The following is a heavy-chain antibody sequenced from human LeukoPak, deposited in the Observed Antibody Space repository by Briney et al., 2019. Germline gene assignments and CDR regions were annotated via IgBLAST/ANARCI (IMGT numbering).Heavy chain of an antibody. Sequence: PSQTLSLTCTVSGRSLSSGGYYWSWIRQHPGKGLEWIGYIYYSGSTYYNPSLKSRVTISVDTSKNQFSLKLSSVTAADTAVYYCARVYKETYDSSGYYLGGPVDYWGQGTLVTVSS. D-gene: IGHD3-22*01. CDR2: IYYSGST. V-gene: IGHV4-31*03. CDR1: GRSLSSGGYY. CDR3: ARVYKETYDSSGYYLGGPVDY. J-gene: IGHJ4*02.